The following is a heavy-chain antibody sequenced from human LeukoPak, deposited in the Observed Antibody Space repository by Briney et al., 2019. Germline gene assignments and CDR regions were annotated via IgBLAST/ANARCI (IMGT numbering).Heavy chain of an antibody. CDR2: ISYDGTNK. CDR3: VRGATMAATSDL. V-gene: IGHV3-30-3*01. CDR1: GFTLSSHA. Sequence: PGGSLRLSCVASGFTLSSHAMHWVRQAPGKGLEWVAVISYDGTNKYYGDSVMGRFTISRDRSKNTLYLEMNSLRGEDTAVYYCVRGATMAATSDLWGQGTVVTVSS. J-gene: IGHJ3*01. D-gene: IGHD5-24*01.